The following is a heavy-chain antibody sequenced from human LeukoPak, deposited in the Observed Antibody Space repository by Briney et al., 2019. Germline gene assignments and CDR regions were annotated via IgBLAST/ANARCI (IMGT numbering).Heavy chain of an antibody. CDR1: GGSISSSNW. J-gene: IGHJ4*02. CDR3: ARAFLVGYSPEEYFFDY. Sequence: SEALSLTCTVSGGSISSSNWWGWVRQPPGKGLECIGEIYHSGTTNYNPSLKSRVTISVDKSMNHFSLKLNSVTAADTAVYYCARAFLVGYSPEEYFFDYWGQGTLVTVSS. V-gene: IGHV4-4*02. D-gene: IGHD2-15*01. CDR2: IYHSGTT.